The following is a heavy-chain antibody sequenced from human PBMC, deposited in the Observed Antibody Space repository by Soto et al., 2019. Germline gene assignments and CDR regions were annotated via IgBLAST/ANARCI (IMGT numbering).Heavy chain of an antibody. D-gene: IGHD3-3*01. CDR3: ARDPTFWSHTYCMDV. V-gene: IGHV4-61*01. J-gene: IGHJ6*02. CDR1: GGSVSSGSYY. Sequence: QVQLQESGPGLVKPSETLSLTCTVSGGSVSSGSYYWSWIRHPPGQGLEWIGYIYYSGSTNYNTSLKSRVTISVDTSKNQFSLKMSSVTAADTAVYYCARDPTFWSHTYCMDVWGQGTTVTVSS. CDR2: IYYSGST.